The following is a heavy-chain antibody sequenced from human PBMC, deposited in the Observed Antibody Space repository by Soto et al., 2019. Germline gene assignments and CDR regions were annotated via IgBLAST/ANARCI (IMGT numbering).Heavy chain of an antibody. D-gene: IGHD3-3*01. V-gene: IGHV4-39*01. CDR3: ASYDFWSGYYAFDI. CDR2: IYYSGST. J-gene: IGHJ3*02. CDR1: GGSISSSSYY. Sequence: SETLSLTCTVSGGSISSSSYYWGWIRQPPGKGLEWIGSIYYSGSTYYNPSLKSRVTISVDTSKNQFSLKLSSVTAADTAVYYCASYDFWSGYYAFDIWGQGTMVTVSS.